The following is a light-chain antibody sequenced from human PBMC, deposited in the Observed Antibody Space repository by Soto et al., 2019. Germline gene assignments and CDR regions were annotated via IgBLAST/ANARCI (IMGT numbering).Light chain of an antibody. CDR3: AAGDDSLSGHVV. V-gene: IGLV1-47*01. Sequence: QSVLTKPPSASGTPGQRVTISCSGSSSNIGRNYVYWYQQLPGTAPKLLIYRNNQRPSGVPDRFSGSKSGTSASLAISGLRSEDEADYYCAAGDDSLSGHVVFGGGTKLTVL. CDR2: RNN. CDR1: SSNIGRNY. J-gene: IGLJ2*01.